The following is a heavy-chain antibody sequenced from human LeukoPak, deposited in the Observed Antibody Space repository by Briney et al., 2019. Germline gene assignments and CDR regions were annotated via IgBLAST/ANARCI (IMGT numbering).Heavy chain of an antibody. CDR2: IYSGGST. CDR3: ARDRGYDYVWGSNRYTVPNNWFDP. CDR1: GFTFSSNY. Sequence: GGSLRLSCAASGFTFSSNYMSWVRQAPGKGLEWVSVIYSGGSTYYADSVKGRFTISRDNSKNTLYLQMNSLRAEDTAVYYCARDRGYDYVWGSNRYTVPNNWFDPWGQGTLVTVSS. J-gene: IGHJ5*02. V-gene: IGHV3-53*01. D-gene: IGHD3-16*02.